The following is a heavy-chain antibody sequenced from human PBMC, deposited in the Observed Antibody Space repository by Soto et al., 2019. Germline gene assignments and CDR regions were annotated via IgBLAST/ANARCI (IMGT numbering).Heavy chain of an antibody. D-gene: IGHD3-16*01. Sequence: ASVKVSCKASGYTFTSYAMHWVRQAPGQRLEWMGWINAGNGNTKYSQKFQGRVTITRDTSASTAYMELSSLRSEDTAVYYCARGFYIYDYVWGSSRPDYWGQGTLVTVSS. V-gene: IGHV1-3*01. CDR3: ARGFYIYDYVWGSSRPDY. J-gene: IGHJ4*02. CDR2: INAGNGNT. CDR1: GYTFTSYA.